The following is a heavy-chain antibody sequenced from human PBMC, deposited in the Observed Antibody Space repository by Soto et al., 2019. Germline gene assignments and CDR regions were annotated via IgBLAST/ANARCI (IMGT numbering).Heavy chain of an antibody. D-gene: IGHD2-8*02. J-gene: IGHJ6*02. CDR1: GFSVSSNY. CDR3: AGDSWWVKYYHSGLVT. Sequence: EVQLVESGGGLIQPGGSLRLSCAASGFSVSSNYMSWVRQAPGKGLEWVSVIYSGGNTHYADSVKGRFTISRDNSKNTRHPHMPRPRADESTVECTAGDSWWVKYYHSGLVTWGQGSRVTVSS. CDR2: IYSGGNT. V-gene: IGHV3-53*01.